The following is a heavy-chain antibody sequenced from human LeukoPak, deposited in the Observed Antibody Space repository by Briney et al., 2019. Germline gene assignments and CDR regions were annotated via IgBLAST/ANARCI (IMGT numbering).Heavy chain of an antibody. D-gene: IGHD1-26*01. CDR1: GFIFSNAW. CDR2: IKSKTDGGTI. V-gene: IGHV3-15*01. CDR3: TTDLPPSGSYYWDAFDI. Sequence: GGSLRLACAASGFIFSNAWMNWVRQSPGKGLEWVGRIKSKTDGGTIDYAAHGKGRFTISRDDSKNSLYLQMNSLRTTDTAVYHCTTDLPPSGSYYWDAFDIWGQGTMVTVSS. J-gene: IGHJ3*02.